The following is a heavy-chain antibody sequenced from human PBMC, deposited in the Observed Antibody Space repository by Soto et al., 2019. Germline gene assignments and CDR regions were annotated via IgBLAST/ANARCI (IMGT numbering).Heavy chain of an antibody. Sequence: QVQLQESGPGLVKPSQTLSVTCTVSGDSITSGPYYWSWVRQLPGRGLEWIGYIYFRGNSHYNPSLKSRITISLDRSKNQFSLELNSVTAADTAVYYCARSGGSNSWYGVFDFWGQGTLVNVSS. D-gene: IGHD2-15*01. CDR2: IYFRGNS. CDR1: GDSITSGPYY. J-gene: IGHJ4*02. V-gene: IGHV4-31*03. CDR3: ARSGGSNSWYGVFDF.